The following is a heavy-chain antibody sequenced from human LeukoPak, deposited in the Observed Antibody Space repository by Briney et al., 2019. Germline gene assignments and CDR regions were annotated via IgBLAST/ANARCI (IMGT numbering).Heavy chain of an antibody. CDR3: AGDTGLSSEGS. J-gene: IGHJ5*02. CDR2: ISAYNGNT. CDR1: GYTFTSYD. Sequence: ASVKVSCKASGYTFTSYDINWVRQATGQGLEWMGWISAYNGNTNYAQKLQGRVTMTTDTSTSTAYMELRSLRSDDTAVYYCAGDTGLSSEGSWGQGTLVTVSS. V-gene: IGHV1-18*01. D-gene: IGHD3-22*01.